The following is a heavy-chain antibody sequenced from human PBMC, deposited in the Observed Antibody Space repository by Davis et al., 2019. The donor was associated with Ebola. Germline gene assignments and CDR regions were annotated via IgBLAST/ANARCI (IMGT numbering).Heavy chain of an antibody. CDR1: GGSISSVDSS. J-gene: IGHJ4*02. D-gene: IGHD3-16*01. CDR2: IDHSGNT. CDR3: AKQFWDYIGGSYIDS. V-gene: IGHV4-30-2*01. Sequence: PSETLSLTCVVSGGSISSVDSSWSWIRQPPGKGLEWIGYIDHSGNTYYKPSLKNRVTISVDRSKNQFSLRLSSVTAADTAVYYCAKQFWDYIGGSYIDSWGQGTQVTVSS.